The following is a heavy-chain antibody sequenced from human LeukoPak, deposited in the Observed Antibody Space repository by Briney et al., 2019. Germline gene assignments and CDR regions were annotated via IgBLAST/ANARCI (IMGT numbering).Heavy chain of an antibody. J-gene: IGHJ4*02. CDR2: IIPIFGIA. D-gene: IGHD3-22*01. Sequence: ASVKVSCKASGGTFSSYAISWVRQAPGQGLEWMGRIIPIFGIANYAQKFQGRVTITADKSTSAAYMELSSLRSEDTAVYYCARSHQYYYDSSGYYPLMNWGQGTLVTVSS. CDR1: GGTFSSYA. V-gene: IGHV1-69*04. CDR3: ARSHQYYYDSSGYYPLMN.